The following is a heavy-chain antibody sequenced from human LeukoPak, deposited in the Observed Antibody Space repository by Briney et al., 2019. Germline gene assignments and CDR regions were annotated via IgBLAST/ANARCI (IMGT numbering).Heavy chain of an antibody. CDR2: ISSSSSYI. D-gene: IGHD1-26*01. V-gene: IGHV3-21*01. CDR1: GFTFSDCG. J-gene: IGHJ4*02. Sequence: PGGSLRLSCVVSGFTFSDCGMNWVRQAPGKGLEWVSSISSSSSYIYYADSVKGRFTISRDNAKNSLYLQMNSLRAEDTAVYYCARQEEHSGSLLDFDYWGQGTLVTVSS. CDR3: ARQEEHSGSLLDFDY.